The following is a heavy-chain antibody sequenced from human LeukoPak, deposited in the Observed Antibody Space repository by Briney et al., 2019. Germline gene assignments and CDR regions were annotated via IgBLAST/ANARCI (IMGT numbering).Heavy chain of an antibody. CDR2: IYSGGST. J-gene: IGHJ6*02. D-gene: IGHD1-26*01. Sequence: GGSLRLSCAASGFTFSSYGMHWVRQAPGKGLEWVSVIYSGGSTYYADSVKGRFTISRDNSKNTLYLQMDSLRAEDTAVYYCARVKWELPLYYYYGMDVWGQGTTVTVSS. V-gene: IGHV3-53*01. CDR3: ARVKWELPLYYYYGMDV. CDR1: GFTFSSYG.